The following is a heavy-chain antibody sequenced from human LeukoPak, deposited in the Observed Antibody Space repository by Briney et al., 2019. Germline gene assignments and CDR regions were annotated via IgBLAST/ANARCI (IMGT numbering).Heavy chain of an antibody. J-gene: IGHJ3*02. CDR1: GFTLSSYE. CDR3: ARGLGSGAFDI. CDR2: ISSSGSTI. V-gene: IGHV3-48*03. Sequence: GGSLRLSCAASGFTLSSYEMNWVRQAPGKGLEWVSYISSSGSTIYYADSVKGRFTISRDNAKNSLYLQMNSLRAEDTAVYYCARGLGSGAFDIWGQGTMVTVSS. D-gene: IGHD7-27*01.